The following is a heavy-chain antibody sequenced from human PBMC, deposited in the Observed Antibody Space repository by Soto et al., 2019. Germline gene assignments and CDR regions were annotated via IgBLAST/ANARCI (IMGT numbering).Heavy chain of an antibody. CDR1: GFTFSSYG. D-gene: IGHD3-22*01. J-gene: IGHJ4*02. CDR2: ISYDGSNK. Sequence: GGSLRLSCAASGFTFSSYGMHWVRQAPGKGLEWVAVISYDGSNKYYADSVKGRFTISRDNSKNTPYLQMNSLRAEDTAVYYCAKGGATGYYDSTSRLDWGQGTLVTVSS. CDR3: AKGGATGYYDSTSRLD. V-gene: IGHV3-30*18.